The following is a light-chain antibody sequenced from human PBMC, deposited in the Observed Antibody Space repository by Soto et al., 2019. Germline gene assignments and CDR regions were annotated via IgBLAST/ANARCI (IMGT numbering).Light chain of an antibody. J-gene: IGKJ1*01. CDR2: DAS. V-gene: IGKV1-5*01. Sequence: DIQMTQSPSTLSASVGDRVTITCRASQSISSWLAWYQQKAGRAPKLLIYDASSLESGVPSRFSGSGSGTEFPLTISSLQADVFATSYCQQYYSYPTFGQGTKVEIK. CDR1: QSISSW. CDR3: QQYYSYPT.